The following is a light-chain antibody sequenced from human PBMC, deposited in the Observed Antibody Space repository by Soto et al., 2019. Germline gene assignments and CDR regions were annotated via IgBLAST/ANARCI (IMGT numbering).Light chain of an antibody. CDR2: EVS. V-gene: IGLV2-18*01. Sequence: QSVLTQPPSVSGSLGQSATISCTRTSSDVGSYNRVSWYQQPPGTAPKVMIYEVSNRPSGVPDRFSGSKSGNTASLTISGLQAEDEADYYCSLYTSSSTYVFGTGTKV. J-gene: IGLJ1*01. CDR3: SLYTSSSTYV. CDR1: SSDVGSYNR.